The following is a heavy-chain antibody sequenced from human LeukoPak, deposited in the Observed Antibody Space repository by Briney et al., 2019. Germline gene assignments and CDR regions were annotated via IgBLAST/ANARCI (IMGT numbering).Heavy chain of an antibody. CDR1: GGSFSGYY. V-gene: IGHV4-34*01. J-gene: IGHJ4*02. CDR2: INHSGST. Sequence: SETLSLTCAVYGGSFSGYYWSWIRQPPGKGLEWIGEINHSGSTYYNPSLKSRVTISVDTSKNQFSLKLSSVTAADTAVYYCARDLGYSSSLYYFDYWGQGTLVTVSS. CDR3: ARDLGYSSSLYYFDY. D-gene: IGHD6-13*01.